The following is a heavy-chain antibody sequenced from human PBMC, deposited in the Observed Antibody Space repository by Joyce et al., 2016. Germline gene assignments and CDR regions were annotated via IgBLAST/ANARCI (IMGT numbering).Heavy chain of an antibody. D-gene: IGHD3-10*01. J-gene: IGHJ4*02. CDR3: ASGFNFKGRSFFDY. CDR2: IYHNERT. CDR1: GASVSSGGYS. Sequence: QLQLQESGSGLVKPSQTLSLTCAVSGASVSSGGYSWRWIRQPRGKGLEWIGYIYHNERTNYNPSLKSRVTISVDRSKNQFSLKLASVTAADTAVYYCASGFNFKGRSFFDYWGQGALVTVSS. V-gene: IGHV4-30-2*01.